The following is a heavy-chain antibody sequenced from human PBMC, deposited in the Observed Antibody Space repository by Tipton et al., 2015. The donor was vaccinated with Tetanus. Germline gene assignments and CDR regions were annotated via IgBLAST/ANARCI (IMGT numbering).Heavy chain of an antibody. J-gene: IGHJ5*02. V-gene: IGHV3-74*03. CDR2: IKSDGSKA. D-gene: IGHD3-9*01. CDR3: ARDRFGDNYDIPSNWFGP. CDR1: DGSSRNYY. Sequence: GLVKPSETLSLTCSVSDGSSRNYYWSWIRQPPGKGLEWVSRIKSDGSKATYADSVKGRFTISRDNAKNTLYLQMNSLRAEDTAVYFCARDRFGDNYDIPSNWFGPWGQGTLVTVSS.